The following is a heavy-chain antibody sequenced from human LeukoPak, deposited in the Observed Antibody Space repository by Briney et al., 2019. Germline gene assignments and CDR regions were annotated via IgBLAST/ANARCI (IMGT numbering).Heavy chain of an antibody. J-gene: IGHJ4*02. Sequence: WASVKVSCKASGYTFTGYYMHWVRQAPGQGLEWMGWINPNSGGTNYAQKFQGRVTMTRDTSISTAYMELSRLRSDDTAVYYCARCHGDTKCLDYWGQGTLVTVSS. CDR1: GYTFTGYY. V-gene: IGHV1-2*02. D-gene: IGHD4-17*01. CDR2: INPNSGGT. CDR3: ARCHGDTKCLDY.